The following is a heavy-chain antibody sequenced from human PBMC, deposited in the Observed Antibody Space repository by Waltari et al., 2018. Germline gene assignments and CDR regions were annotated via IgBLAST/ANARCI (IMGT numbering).Heavy chain of an antibody. Sequence: QVQLQQWGAGLLKPSETLSLPCAVYGGSFSGYYWLWIRPPPGKGRAWIGEINHSRSTYYNPSLKSRVTISVDTSKNQFSLKLSSVTAADTAVYYCATLSKYYYDSSGYRLRTFDYWGQGTLVTVSS. J-gene: IGHJ4*02. CDR3: ATLSKYYYDSSGYRLRTFDY. D-gene: IGHD3-22*01. V-gene: IGHV4-34*01. CDR1: GGSFSGYY. CDR2: INHSRST.